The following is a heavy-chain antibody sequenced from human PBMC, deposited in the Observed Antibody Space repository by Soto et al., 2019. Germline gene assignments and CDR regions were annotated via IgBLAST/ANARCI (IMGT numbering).Heavy chain of an antibody. CDR1: GFTISSNA. V-gene: IGHV3-23*01. Sequence: EVQLLESGGGLVQPGGSLRLSCAASGFTISSNAMYWVRQAPGKGLEWVPAISDRGDTTHYADSVKGRFTISRDTSKNTLYLQLNALRADDTAVYYCAKDKPGTTSFDYWGQGTLVTVSS. D-gene: IGHD1-1*01. CDR3: AKDKPGTTSFDY. CDR2: ISDRGDTT. J-gene: IGHJ4*02.